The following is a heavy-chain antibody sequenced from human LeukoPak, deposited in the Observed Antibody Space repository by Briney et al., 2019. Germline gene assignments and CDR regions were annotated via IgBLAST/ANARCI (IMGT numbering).Heavy chain of an antibody. CDR1: GFTFSIYA. J-gene: IGHJ4*02. D-gene: IGHD3-3*01. CDR3: AKEADYSNAAPEWGFDS. CDR2: ISGSSSHT. V-gene: IGHV3-23*01. Sequence: GGSLRLSCAASGFTFSIYATSWVRQAPGKGLEWVSGISGSSSHTADADSVRGRFTISRDNTRNTLYLHMNSLRAEDTALYYCAKEADYSNAAPEWGFDSWGQGTLVTVSS.